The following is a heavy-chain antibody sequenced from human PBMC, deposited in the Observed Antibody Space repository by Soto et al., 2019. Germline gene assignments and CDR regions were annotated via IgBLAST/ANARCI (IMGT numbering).Heavy chain of an antibody. D-gene: IGHD2-2*02. J-gene: IGHJ6*02. CDR1: GDSVSSNSAA. CDR3: AKTNGGWLGYCSSTSCYTVAGYYGMDV. V-gene: IGHV6-1*01. CDR2: TYYRSKWYN. Sequence: SQTLSLPCAISGDSVSSNSAAWNWIRQSPSRGLEWLGRTYYRSKWYNDYAVSVKSRITINPDTSKNQFSLQLNSVTPEDTAVYYCAKTNGGWLGYCSSTSCYTVAGYYGMDVWGQGTTVTVSS.